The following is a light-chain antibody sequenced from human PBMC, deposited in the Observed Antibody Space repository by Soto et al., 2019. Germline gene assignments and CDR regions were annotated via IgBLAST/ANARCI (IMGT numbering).Light chain of an antibody. CDR1: SSDVGGYSY. CDR3: SSYTTSGTPYV. V-gene: IGLV2-14*01. Sequence: QSALTQPASVSGSPGQSITISCTGTSSDVGGYSYVSWYQQHPGKTPKLMIYEVSNRPSGVSHRFSGSKSGNTASLTISGLQTEDEADYYCSSYTTSGTPYVFGTGTKLTVL. CDR2: EVS. J-gene: IGLJ1*01.